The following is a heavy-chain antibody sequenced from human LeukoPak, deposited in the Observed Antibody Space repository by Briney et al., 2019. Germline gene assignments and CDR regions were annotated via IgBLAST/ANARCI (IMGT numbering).Heavy chain of an antibody. Sequence: SETLSLTCTVSGGSISSYYWSWIRQPPGKGLEWIGYIYYSGSTSYNPSLKSRVTISVDTSKNQFSLKLSSVTAADTAVYYCARVHLQWELPGGSGGDFDYWGQGTLVTVSS. D-gene: IGHD1-26*01. CDR3: ARVHLQWELPGGSGGDFDY. V-gene: IGHV4-59*12. CDR2: IYYSGST. CDR1: GGSISSYY. J-gene: IGHJ4*02.